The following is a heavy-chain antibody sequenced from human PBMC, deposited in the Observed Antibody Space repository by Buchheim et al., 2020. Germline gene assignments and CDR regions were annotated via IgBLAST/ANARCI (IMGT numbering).Heavy chain of an antibody. Sequence: QVQLVESGGGVVQPGRSLRLSCAASGFTFSSYGMHWVRQAPGKGLEWVALISYDGSDKYYGDSVKGRYTISRDNSKNTLYLQMNSLRAEDTAVYYCAKYVYYYDSSGYSGMDVWGQGTT. CDR2: ISYDGSDK. J-gene: IGHJ6*02. V-gene: IGHV3-30*18. D-gene: IGHD3-22*01. CDR3: AKYVYYYDSSGYSGMDV. CDR1: GFTFSSYG.